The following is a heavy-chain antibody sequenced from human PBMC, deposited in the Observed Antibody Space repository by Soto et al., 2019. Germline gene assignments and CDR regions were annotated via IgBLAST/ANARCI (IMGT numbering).Heavy chain of an antibody. J-gene: IGHJ6*03. CDR2: ISSTSTYI. D-gene: IGHD1-1*01. CDR1: GFTFSSYN. V-gene: IGHV3-21*01. Sequence: GGSLRLSCAASGFTFSSYNINWVRQAPGKGLEWVSSISSTSTYIYYADSVKGRFTISRDNAKNSLYLQMNSLRAEETAVYYCARGGRGGLEGTLSRTRIYYYYYMDVWGKGTTVTVSS. CDR3: ARGGRGGLEGTLSRTRIYYYYYMDV.